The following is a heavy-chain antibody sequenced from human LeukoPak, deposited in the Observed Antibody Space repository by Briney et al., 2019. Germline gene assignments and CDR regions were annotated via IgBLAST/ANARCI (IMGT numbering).Heavy chain of an antibody. Sequence: SETLSLTCTVSGGSISSSSYYWGWIRQPPGRGLEWIGSIYYSGSTYYNPTLKSRVTISVDTSKNQFSLKLSSVTAADTAVYYCARVWDATFDIWGQETMVTVSS. CDR2: IYYSGST. D-gene: IGHD1-26*01. V-gene: IGHV4-39*07. CDR3: ARVWDATFDI. CDR1: GGSISSSSYY. J-gene: IGHJ3*02.